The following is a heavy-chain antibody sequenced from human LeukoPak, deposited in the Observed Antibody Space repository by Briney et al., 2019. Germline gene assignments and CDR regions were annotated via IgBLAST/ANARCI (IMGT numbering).Heavy chain of an antibody. V-gene: IGHV1-46*01. CDR2: INPNGNSP. CDR3: ARDGTTELALYYFDY. D-gene: IGHD4-17*01. CDR1: GYTFSRFY. Sequence: ASVKVSCKASGYTFSRFYLYWLRQAPGQGLEWMGIINPNGNSPRYAQKFQGRVTMTRDTSTSTAYMELRSLRSDDTAVYYCARDGTTELALYYFDYWGQGTLVTVSS. J-gene: IGHJ4*02.